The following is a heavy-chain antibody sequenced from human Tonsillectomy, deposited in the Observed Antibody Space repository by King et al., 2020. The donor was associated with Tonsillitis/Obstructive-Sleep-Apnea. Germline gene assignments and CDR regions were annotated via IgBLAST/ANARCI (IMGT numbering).Heavy chain of an antibody. J-gene: IGHJ6*02. D-gene: IGHD2-2*01. Sequence: QLQESGPGLVKPSETLSLTCTGSGGSISSYYWSWIRQPPGKGLEWVGYIYYSGSTNYNPSLKSRVTISVDTSKNQFSLKLSSVTAADTAVYYCAGEVVPAATNYYYYGMDVWGQGTTVTVSS. CDR3: AGEVVPAATNYYYYGMDV. V-gene: IGHV4-59*01. CDR2: IYYSGST. CDR1: GGSISSYY.